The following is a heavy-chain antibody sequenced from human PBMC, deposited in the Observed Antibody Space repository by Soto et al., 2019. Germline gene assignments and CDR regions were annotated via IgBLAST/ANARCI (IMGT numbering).Heavy chain of an antibody. CDR3: AARVTESGMDV. CDR1: GGSFSGYY. D-gene: IGHD2-21*02. CDR2: INHSGST. J-gene: IGHJ6*02. V-gene: IGHV4-34*01. Sequence: SETLSLTCAVYGGSFSGYYWSWIRQPPGKGLEWIGEINHSGSTNYNPSLKSRVTISVDTSKNQFSLKLSSVTAADTAVYYCAARVTESGMDVWGQGTTVTVSS.